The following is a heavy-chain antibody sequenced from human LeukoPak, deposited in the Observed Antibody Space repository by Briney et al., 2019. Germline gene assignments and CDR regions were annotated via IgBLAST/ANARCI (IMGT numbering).Heavy chain of an antibody. CDR1: GITFSSYA. CDR3: AKGIIAAAGTRGFFDY. CDR2: ISGSGGST. J-gene: IGHJ4*02. D-gene: IGHD6-13*01. V-gene: IGHV3-23*01. Sequence: GGSLRLSCAASGITFSSYAMSWVRQAPGKGLEWVSAISGSGGSTYYADSVKGRFTISRDNSKNTLYLQMNSLRAEDTAVYYCAKGIIAAAGTRGFFDYWGQGTLVTVSS.